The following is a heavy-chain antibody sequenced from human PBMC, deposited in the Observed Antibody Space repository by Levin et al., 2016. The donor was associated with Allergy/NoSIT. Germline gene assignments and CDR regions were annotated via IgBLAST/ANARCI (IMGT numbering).Heavy chain of an antibody. Sequence: GESLKISCAASGFTFSNYAMSWVRQAPGKGLEWVAAIDGSGTSTYYADSVKGRFTISRDNSKSTLYLQMNSLRAEDTAVYYCAHTRGYSRGQNWYFDLWGRGTLVTVSS. V-gene: IGHV3-23*01. CDR3: AHTRGYSRGQNWYFDL. D-gene: IGHD6-19*01. CDR2: IDGSGTST. J-gene: IGHJ2*01. CDR1: GFTFSNYA.